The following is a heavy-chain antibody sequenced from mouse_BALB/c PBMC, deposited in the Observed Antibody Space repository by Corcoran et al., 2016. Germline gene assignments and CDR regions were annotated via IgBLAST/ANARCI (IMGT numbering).Heavy chain of an antibody. V-gene: IGHV11-2*02. CDR2: INSDGSAI. Sequence: EVQLLETGGGLVQPGGSRGLSCEGSGFTSRGFWMSWVRQTPGKTLEWIGDINSDGSAINYAPSIKDLFNIFRDNDKSTLYLQMSNVRSGDTATYFCMRCPNYYGNYYWYFDVWGAGTSVTVSS. CDR3: MRCPNYYGNYYWYFDV. CDR1: GFTSRGFW. D-gene: IGHD2-1*01. J-gene: IGHJ1*01.